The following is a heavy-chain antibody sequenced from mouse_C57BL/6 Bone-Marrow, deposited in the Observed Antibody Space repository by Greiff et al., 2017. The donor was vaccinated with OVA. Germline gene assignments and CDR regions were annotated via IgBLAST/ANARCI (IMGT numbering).Heavy chain of an antibody. CDR2: INPSSGYT. J-gene: IGHJ2*01. V-gene: IGHV1-4*01. CDR1: GYTFTSYT. Sequence: QVQLKESGAELARPGASVKMSCKASGYTFTSYTMHWVKQRPGQGLEWIGYINPSSGYTKYNQKFKDKATLTADKSSSTAYMQLSSLTSEDSAVYYCARSGSPVVAFDYWGQGTTLTVSS. D-gene: IGHD1-1*01. CDR3: ARSGSPVVAFDY.